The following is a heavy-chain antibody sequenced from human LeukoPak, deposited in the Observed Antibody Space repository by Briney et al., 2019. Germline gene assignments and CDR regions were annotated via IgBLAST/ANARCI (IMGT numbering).Heavy chain of an antibody. Sequence: PGGSMRLSCAASGFTFSNYGMHWVRQAPGKGLEWVAVIWYDGSNKYYGDSVKGRFTISRDNSTNTLYLQMNSLRADDTALYSCARDGYSSTSGADWFDPWGQGTLVTVSS. CDR1: GFTFSNYG. J-gene: IGHJ5*02. CDR3: ARDGYSSTSGADWFDP. D-gene: IGHD6-13*01. V-gene: IGHV3-33*01. CDR2: IWYDGSNK.